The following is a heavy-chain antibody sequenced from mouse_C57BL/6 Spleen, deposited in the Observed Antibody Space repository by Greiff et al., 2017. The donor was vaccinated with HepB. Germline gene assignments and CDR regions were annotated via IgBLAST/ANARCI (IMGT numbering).Heavy chain of an antibody. J-gene: IGHJ3*01. D-gene: IGHD2-4*01. V-gene: IGHV1-69*01. CDR3: ARGDYGFAY. Sequence: QVQLQQPGAELVIPGASVKLSCKASGYTFTSYWMHWVKQRPGQGLEWIGEIDPSDSYTNYNQKFKGKSTLTVDKSSSTAYMQLSSLTSEDSAVYYCARGDYGFAYWGQGTLVTVSA. CDR1: GYTFTSYW. CDR2: IDPSDSYT.